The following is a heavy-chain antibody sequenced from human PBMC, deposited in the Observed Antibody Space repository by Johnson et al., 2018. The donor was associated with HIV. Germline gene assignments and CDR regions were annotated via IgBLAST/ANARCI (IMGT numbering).Heavy chain of an antibody. D-gene: IGHD1-26*01. CDR3: AKEFAIMGAEDGCET. CDR2: LSGSGANT. V-gene: IGHV3-23*04. CDR1: GFTFSTYA. Sequence: VQLVESGGGVVQPGGSLRLSCAASGFTFSTYAMSWVRQAPGKGLEWVSSLSGSGANTFYADFVKGRFTISRDNSNNTLYLQMNSLRAEDAALYYWAKEFAIMGAEDGCETWGQGAMVTVS. J-gene: IGHJ3*01.